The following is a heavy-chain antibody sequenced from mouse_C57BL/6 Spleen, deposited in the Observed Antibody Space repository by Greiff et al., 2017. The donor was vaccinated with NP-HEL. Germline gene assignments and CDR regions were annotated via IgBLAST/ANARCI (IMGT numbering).Heavy chain of an antibody. Sequence: QVQLQQSGAELVRPGASVTLSCKASGYTFTDYEMHWVKQTPVHGLEWIGAIDPETGGTAYNQKFKGKAVLTADKSSSTAYMELRSLTSEDSSVYYGSNPYWYYGSGYYFVYWGQGTTLTVSS. CDR1: GYTFTDYE. V-gene: IGHV1-15*01. D-gene: IGHD1-1*01. CDR2: IDPETGGT. J-gene: IGHJ2*01. CDR3: SNPYWYYGSGYYFVY.